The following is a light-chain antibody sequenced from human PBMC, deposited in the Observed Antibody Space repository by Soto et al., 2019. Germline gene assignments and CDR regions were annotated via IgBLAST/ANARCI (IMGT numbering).Light chain of an antibody. CDR1: QDIGTF. CDR3: QQSYSTPQIT. J-gene: IGKJ3*01. Sequence: DFQMTQSPSSLSASVGDRGTVTCRASQDIGTFLNWYQQRPGKPPNLLIYAASNLLSGVSSRFRGSGSGTDFTLTISSLQPQDFATYYCQQSYSTPQITFGPGTKVDMK. CDR2: AAS. V-gene: IGKV1-39*01.